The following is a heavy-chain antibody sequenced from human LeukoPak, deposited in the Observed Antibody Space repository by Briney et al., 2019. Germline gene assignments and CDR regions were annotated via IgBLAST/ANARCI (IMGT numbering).Heavy chain of an antibody. J-gene: IGHJ4*02. CDR1: GFTFSSYG. D-gene: IGHD4-23*01. Sequence: GGSLRLSCAASGFTFSSYGMHWVRQAPGKGLEWVAFIRYDGSNKYYADSVKGRFTISRDNSKNTLYLQMNSLRAEDTAVYYCAKDPNSPPAQGLDYWGQGTLVTVSS. CDR3: AKDPNSPPAQGLDY. V-gene: IGHV3-30*02. CDR2: IRYDGSNK.